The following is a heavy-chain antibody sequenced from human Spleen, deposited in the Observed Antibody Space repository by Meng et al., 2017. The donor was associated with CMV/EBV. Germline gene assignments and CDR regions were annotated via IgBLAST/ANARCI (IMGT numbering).Heavy chain of an antibody. CDR2: ISSSSSYI. Sequence: GGPLRLSCAASGFTFSNAWMNWVRQAPGKGLEWVSSISSSSSYIYYADSVKGRFTISRDNAKNSLYLQMNSLRAEDTAVYYCARDRSSSWTFDGMDVWGQGTTVTVSS. CDR1: GFTFSNAW. J-gene: IGHJ6*02. D-gene: IGHD6-13*01. V-gene: IGHV3-21*01. CDR3: ARDRSSSWTFDGMDV.